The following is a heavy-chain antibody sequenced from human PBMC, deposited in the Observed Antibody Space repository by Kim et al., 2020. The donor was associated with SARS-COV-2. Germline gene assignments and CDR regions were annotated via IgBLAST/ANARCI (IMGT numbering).Heavy chain of an antibody. CDR3: ARGLGFPPLSSIPYYYMDV. D-gene: IGHD2-2*02. CDR2: INHSGST. J-gene: IGHJ6*03. CDR1: GGSFSGYY. Sequence: SETLSLTCAVYGGSFSGYYWSWIRQPPGKGLEWIGEINHSGSTNYNPSLKSRVTISVDTSKNQFSLKLSSVTAADTAVYYCARGLGFPPLSSIPYYYMDVWGKGTTVTVSS. V-gene: IGHV4-34*01.